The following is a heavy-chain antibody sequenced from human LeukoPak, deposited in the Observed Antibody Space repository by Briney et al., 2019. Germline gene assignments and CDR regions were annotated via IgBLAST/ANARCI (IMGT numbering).Heavy chain of an antibody. J-gene: IGHJ5*02. CDR2: INAGNGNT. V-gene: IGHV1-3*01. CDR3: ARDYGDYESGKARWSDP. CDR1: GYTFTSYA. Sequence: ASVKVSCKASGYTFTSYAMHWVRQAPGQRLEWMGWINAGNGNTKYSQKFQGRVTITRDTSASTAYMELSSLRSEDTAVYYCARDYGDYESGKARWSDPWGQGTLVTVSS. D-gene: IGHD4-17*01.